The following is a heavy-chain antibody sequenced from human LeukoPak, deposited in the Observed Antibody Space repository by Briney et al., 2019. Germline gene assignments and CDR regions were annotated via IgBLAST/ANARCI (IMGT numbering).Heavy chain of an antibody. CDR3: AKDWGYASGTYLDS. V-gene: IGHV3-30*18. Sequence: RGSLRLSCAAFGFTFSSNAMHWVRQAPGKGLEWVAVISRDGSDKYYPDSVKGRFTISRDNSKNTLFLQMNSLRTEDTAVYYCAKDWGYASGTYLDSWGQGTLVTVSS. D-gene: IGHD3-16*01. CDR1: GFTFSSNA. J-gene: IGHJ4*02. CDR2: ISRDGSDK.